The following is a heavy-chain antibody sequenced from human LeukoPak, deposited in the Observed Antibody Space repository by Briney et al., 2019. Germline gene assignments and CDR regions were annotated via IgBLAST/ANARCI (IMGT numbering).Heavy chain of an antibody. CDR1: GGSISTYY. V-gene: IGHV4-59*08. J-gene: IGHJ6*03. Sequence: SETLSLTCSVAGGSISTYYWNWIRQTPGKGLEWIGHISNGNTDYNPSLKSRVTISVDTSKDQFSLKLSSVAAADTAVYYCARTQYSTSPEGYYYYYMDVWGKGTTLTVSS. CDR3: ARTQYSTSPEGYYYYYMDV. CDR2: ISNGNT. D-gene: IGHD6-6*01.